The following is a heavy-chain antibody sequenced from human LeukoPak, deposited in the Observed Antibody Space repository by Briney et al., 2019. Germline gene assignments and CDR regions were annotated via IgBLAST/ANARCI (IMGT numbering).Heavy chain of an antibody. CDR2: IYYSGST. CDR1: GGSISSYY. J-gene: IGHJ3*02. CDR3: ARDDI. Sequence: PSGTLSLTCTVSGGSISSYYWSWIRQPPGKGLEWIWHIYYSGSTTYNPSLKSRVTISVDTSKNQFSLKRSSESAADAAVYYCARDDIWGQGTMVTVSS. V-gene: IGHV4-59*01.